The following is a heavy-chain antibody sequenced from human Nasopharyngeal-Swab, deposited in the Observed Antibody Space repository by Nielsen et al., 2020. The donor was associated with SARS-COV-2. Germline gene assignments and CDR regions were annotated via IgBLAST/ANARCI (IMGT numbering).Heavy chain of an antibody. J-gene: IGHJ4*02. Sequence: LKISCAASGFTVSSNYMSWVRQAPGKGLEWVSVIYSGGSTYYADSVKGRFTISRHNSKNTLYLQLNSLTAEDTAVYYCARGSGAGRYASDYWGQGTLVTVSS. CDR3: ARGSGAGRYASDY. CDR1: GFTVSSNY. D-gene: IGHD3-16*01. CDR2: IYSGGST. V-gene: IGHV3-53*04.